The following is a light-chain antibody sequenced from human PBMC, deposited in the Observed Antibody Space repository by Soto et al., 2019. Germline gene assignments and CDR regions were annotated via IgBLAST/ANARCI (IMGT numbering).Light chain of an antibody. CDR1: QSITTF. V-gene: IGKV1-39*01. J-gene: IGKJ4*01. Sequence: DIPMTQSPSSLSASVGDRVTITCRASQSITTFLNWYQQKPGKAPKLLIFGASSLPSGVPSRFSGSSSGTDFTLTITNLQLEDFATYFCQQGYSIPLTFGGGTKVEIK. CDR2: GAS. CDR3: QQGYSIPLT.